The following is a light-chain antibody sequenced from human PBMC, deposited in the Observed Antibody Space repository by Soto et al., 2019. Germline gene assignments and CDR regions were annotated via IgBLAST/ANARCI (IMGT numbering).Light chain of an antibody. CDR2: VAS. CDR3: QQYGSSPWT. V-gene: IGKV3-20*01. Sequence: EIVLTQSPGTLSLSPGERATLSCRASQSVSSSYLAWYQQKPGQAPRLLIYVASSRDTGIPDRFSGSGSGTDFTLTISRLEPEDFAVYYCQQYGSSPWTFGQGTKVEIK. J-gene: IGKJ1*01. CDR1: QSVSSSY.